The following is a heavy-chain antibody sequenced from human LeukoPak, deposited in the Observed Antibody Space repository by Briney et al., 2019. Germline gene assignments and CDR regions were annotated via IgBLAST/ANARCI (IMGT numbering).Heavy chain of an antibody. Sequence: ASVKVSCKASGYTFTDYYMHWVRQAPGQGLEWMGWMNPNSGNTGYAQKFQGRVTITRNTSISTAYMELSSLRSEDTAVYYCARGFGSGWSRRAFDIWGQGTMVTVSS. J-gene: IGHJ3*02. CDR3: ARGFGSGWSRRAFDI. D-gene: IGHD6-19*01. V-gene: IGHV1-8*03. CDR1: GYTFTDYY. CDR2: MNPNSGNT.